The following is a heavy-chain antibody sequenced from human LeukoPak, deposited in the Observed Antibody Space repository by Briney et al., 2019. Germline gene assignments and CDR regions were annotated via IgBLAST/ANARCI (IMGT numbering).Heavy chain of an antibody. CDR2: ISYSGST. J-gene: IGHJ5*02. Sequence: PSETLSLTCSVSGGSISSGGHYWNWIRQHPGKGLEWIGYISYSGSTYYNASLKSRVTISVDTSKNQFSLRLRSVTAADTAVYYCARGTLNWFDPWGQGTLVTVSS. CDR1: GGSISSGGHY. V-gene: IGHV4-31*03. CDR3: ARGTLNWFDP. D-gene: IGHD2-2*01.